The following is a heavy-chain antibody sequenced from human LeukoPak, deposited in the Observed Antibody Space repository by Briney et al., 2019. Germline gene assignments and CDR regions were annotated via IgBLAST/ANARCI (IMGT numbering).Heavy chain of an antibody. CDR3: AREEWFGELLRGVLLY. CDR1: GFTFSSYN. J-gene: IGHJ4*02. CDR2: ITSSSSHI. V-gene: IGHV3-21*01. Sequence: PGGSLRLSCAASGFTFSSYNMNWVRQAPGKGLEWVSSITSSSSHIYYADSVKGRFTISRDNARNSLYLQMNSLRAEDTAVYYCAREEWFGELLRGVLLYWGQGTLVTVSS. D-gene: IGHD3-10*01.